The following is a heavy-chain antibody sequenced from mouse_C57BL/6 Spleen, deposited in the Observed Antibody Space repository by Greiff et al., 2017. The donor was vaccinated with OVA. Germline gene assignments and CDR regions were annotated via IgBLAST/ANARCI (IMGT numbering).Heavy chain of an antibody. V-gene: IGHV1-69*01. CDR2: IDPSDSYT. J-gene: IGHJ1*03. CDR1: GYTFTSYW. D-gene: IGHD1-1*01. Sequence: VQLQQPGAELVMPGASVKLSCKASGYTFTSYWMHWVKQRPGQGLEWIGEIDPSDSYTNYNQKFKGKSTLTVDKSSSTAYMQLSSLTSEDSAVYYCAYYGSSSWYFDVWGTGTTVTVSS. CDR3: AYYGSSSWYFDV.